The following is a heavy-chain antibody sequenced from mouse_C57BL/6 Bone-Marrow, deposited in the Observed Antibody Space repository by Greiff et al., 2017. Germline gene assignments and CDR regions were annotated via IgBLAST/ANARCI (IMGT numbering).Heavy chain of an antibody. CDR1: GYTFTDYN. Sequence: EVQLVESGPELVKPGASVKIPCKASGYTFTDYNMDWVKQSHGKSLEWIGDINPNNGGTIYNQKFKGKATLTVDKSSSTAYMELRSLTSGDTAVYYCARGTFDYWGQGTTRTVSS. J-gene: IGHJ2*01. CDR3: ARGTFDY. CDR2: INPNNGGT. V-gene: IGHV1-18*01.